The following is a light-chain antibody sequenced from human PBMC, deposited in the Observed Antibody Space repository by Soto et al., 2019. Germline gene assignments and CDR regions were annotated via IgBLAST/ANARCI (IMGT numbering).Light chain of an antibody. Sequence: DIQMTQSPSSLSASVGDRVTITCQASQDISNYLNWYQQKPGKAPKLLIYDASNLETGVPSRFSGSGSGTDFTITISSLQPEDIVTYYCQQYDNLPLTFGGGTKVEIK. CDR3: QQYDNLPLT. J-gene: IGKJ4*01. CDR2: DAS. CDR1: QDISNY. V-gene: IGKV1-33*01.